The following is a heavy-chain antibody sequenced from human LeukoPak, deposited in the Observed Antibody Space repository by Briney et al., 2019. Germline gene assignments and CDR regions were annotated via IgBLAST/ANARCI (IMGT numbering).Heavy chain of an antibody. CDR2: IKQDGSEK. V-gene: IGHV3-7*05. CDR3: AREGGYGGVFDY. Sequence: GGSLRLSCAASRFTFSSYWMTWVRQAPGKGLEWVANIKQDGSEKYYVGPVKGRFTISRDNTKNLLYLQMNSLRAEDTAVYYCAREGGYGGVFDYWGQGTLVTVSS. J-gene: IGHJ4*02. D-gene: IGHD5-12*01. CDR1: RFTFSSYW.